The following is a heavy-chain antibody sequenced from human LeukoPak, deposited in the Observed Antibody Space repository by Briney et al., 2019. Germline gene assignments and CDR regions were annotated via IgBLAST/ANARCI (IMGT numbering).Heavy chain of an antibody. CDR2: INPDSGGT. CDR1: GYTFTSYY. CDR3: ARAYAADYYYGSGSYYNDY. J-gene: IGHJ4*02. V-gene: IGHV1-2*02. Sequence: ASVKVSCKASGYTFTSYYMHWVRQAPGQGLEWMGWINPDSGGTNYAQKFQGRVTMTRDTSISTAYMELSRLRSDDTAVYYCARAYAADYYYGSGSYYNDYWGQGTLVTVSS. D-gene: IGHD3-10*01.